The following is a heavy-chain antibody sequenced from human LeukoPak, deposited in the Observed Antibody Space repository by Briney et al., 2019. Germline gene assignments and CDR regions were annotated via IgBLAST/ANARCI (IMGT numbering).Heavy chain of an antibody. V-gene: IGHV3-30*18. CDR1: GFTFSSYG. CDR3: AKESYGSGFFDY. D-gene: IGHD3-10*01. J-gene: IGHJ4*02. Sequence: GGSLRLSCAASGFTFSSYGMHWVRQAPGKGLEWVAVISYDGSNKYYADSVKGRFTISRDNSKNTLYLQMNSLRAEDTAVYYCAKESYGSGFFDYWGQGTLVTVSS. CDR2: ISYDGSNK.